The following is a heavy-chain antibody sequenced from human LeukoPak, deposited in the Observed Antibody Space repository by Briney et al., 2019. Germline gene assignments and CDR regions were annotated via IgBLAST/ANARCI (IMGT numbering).Heavy chain of an antibody. D-gene: IGHD2-21*02. CDR3: ARDYCGGDCSPVDAFDI. V-gene: IGHV7-4-1*02. CDR2: INTNTGNP. Sequence: GASVKVPCKASGYTFTSYAMNWVRQAPGQGLEWMGWINTNTGNPTYAQGFTGRFVFSLDTSVSTAYLQISSLKAEDTAVYYCARDYCGGDCSPVDAFDIWGQGTMVTVSS. J-gene: IGHJ3*02. CDR1: GYTFTSYA.